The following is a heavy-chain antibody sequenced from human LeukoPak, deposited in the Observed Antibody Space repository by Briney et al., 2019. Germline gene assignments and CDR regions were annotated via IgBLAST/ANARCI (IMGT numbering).Heavy chain of an antibody. V-gene: IGHV4-61*02. D-gene: IGHD1-26*01. CDR1: GGSISSGSYY. J-gene: IGHJ4*02. CDR2: IYTSGRT. Sequence: TSETLSLTCTVSGGSISSGSYYWSLIRQPAGKGLEWIGRIYTSGRTNYNPSLKNRLTISVDTSKNQFSLKLSSVTAADTAVYYCATTQWELHGGFDYWGQGNLVTVSS. CDR3: ATTQWELHGGFDY.